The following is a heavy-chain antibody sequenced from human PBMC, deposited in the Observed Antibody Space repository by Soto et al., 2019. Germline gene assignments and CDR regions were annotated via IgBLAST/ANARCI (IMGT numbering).Heavy chain of an antibody. CDR2: ISVDGRDT. J-gene: IGHJ4*01. CDR1: GFSLSDYW. Sequence: EVQLVESGGGVVQPGGSLRLSCAASGFSLSDYWMHWVRQVPGKGLLWVSRISVDGRDTTYADSVKGRFTISRDNAKNTLYLQMDSLRAEDTAVYYCVRAPEQSPIDYWGHGSLVIVSS. V-gene: IGHV3-74*03. D-gene: IGHD6-13*01. CDR3: VRAPEQSPIDY.